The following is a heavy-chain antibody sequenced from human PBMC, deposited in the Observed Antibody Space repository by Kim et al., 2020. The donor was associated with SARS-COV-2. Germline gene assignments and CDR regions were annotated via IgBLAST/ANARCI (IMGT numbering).Heavy chain of an antibody. CDR1: GFTFGRYV. V-gene: IGHV3-23*01. Sequence: GGSLRLSCAASGFTFGRYVLSWVRQTPGKGLEWVSSISESGDRTFYVDSAKGRFTISRDNSNNTLYLQMNSLTAEDTAIYYCAKPPRAVCSGGTCSYWGQGTLVTVSS. J-gene: IGHJ4*02. D-gene: IGHD2-15*01. CDR2: ISESGDRT. CDR3: AKPPRAVCSGGTCSY.